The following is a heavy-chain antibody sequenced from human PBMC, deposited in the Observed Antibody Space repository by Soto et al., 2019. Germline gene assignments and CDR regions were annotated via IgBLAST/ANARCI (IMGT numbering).Heavy chain of an antibody. V-gene: IGHV1-8*01. Sequence: QVQLVQSGAEVKKPGASVKVSCEASGYPFSAFDINWVRQAGGQGLEWMGWMNPDSGDTAFAQRFQDRITMTRSTSIRTAYMELSRLKSDDTAVYFCVRQPGGVATPGDDYWGQGTLVTVSS. D-gene: IGHD2-15*01. CDR3: VRQPGGVATPGDDY. J-gene: IGHJ4*02. CDR2: MNPDSGDT. CDR1: GYPFSAFD.